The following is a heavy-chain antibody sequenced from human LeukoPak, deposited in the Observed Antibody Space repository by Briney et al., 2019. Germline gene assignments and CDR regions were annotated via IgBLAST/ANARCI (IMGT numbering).Heavy chain of an antibody. Sequence: GGSLRLSCAASGFTFSSYAMSWVRQAPGKGLEWVSAISGSGGSTYYADSVKGRFTISRDNSKNTLYLQMNSLRAEDTAVYYCAKVIECSNTSCYARWFDPWGQGTLVTVSS. D-gene: IGHD2-2*01. CDR3: AKVIECSNTSCYARWFDP. CDR1: GFTFSSYA. J-gene: IGHJ5*02. CDR2: ISGSGGST. V-gene: IGHV3-23*01.